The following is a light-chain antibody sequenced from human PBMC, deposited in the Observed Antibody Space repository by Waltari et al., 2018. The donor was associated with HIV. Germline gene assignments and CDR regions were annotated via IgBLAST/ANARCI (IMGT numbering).Light chain of an antibody. CDR3: QSYDSSLRGSV. Sequence: QSVLTQPPSVSGAPGQRVTISCTGSSSNIGAPYDVHWFQHLPGTAPKLLIYGNSNGPSGVPDRFSGSKSGTSASLAITGLQAEDEADYYCQSYDSSLRGSVFGTGTKVTVL. J-gene: IGLJ1*01. CDR2: GNS. V-gene: IGLV1-40*01. CDR1: SSNIGAPYD.